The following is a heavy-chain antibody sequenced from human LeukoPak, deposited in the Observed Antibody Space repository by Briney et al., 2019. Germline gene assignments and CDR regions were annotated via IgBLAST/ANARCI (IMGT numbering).Heavy chain of an antibody. J-gene: IGHJ6*02. D-gene: IGHD5-24*01. CDR1: GFTFGDHA. CDR3: TRGPTHQWLYYGMDV. V-gene: IGHV3-49*04. CDR2: IRGKSYGGTT. Sequence: PGGSLRLSCTTSGFTFGDHAMSWVRQAPGKGLEWVGFIRGKSYGGTTEYAASVKGRFTISRDDSKSIAYLQMDSLKTDDTAMYYCTRGPTHQWLYYGMDVWGQGTTVTVSS.